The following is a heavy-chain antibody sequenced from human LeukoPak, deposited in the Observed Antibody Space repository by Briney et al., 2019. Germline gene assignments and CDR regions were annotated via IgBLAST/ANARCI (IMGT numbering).Heavy chain of an antibody. CDR2: ISGSGGST. CDR3: AKDPSRGGGYPT. J-gene: IGHJ4*02. V-gene: IGHV3-23*01. D-gene: IGHD3-10*01. Sequence: GGSLRLSCAASGFTFSSYAMSWVRQAPGKGLEWVSAISGSGGSTYYADSVKGWFTISRDNSKNTLYLQMNSLRAEDTAVYYCAKDPSRGGGYPTWGQGTLVTVSS. CDR1: GFTFSSYA.